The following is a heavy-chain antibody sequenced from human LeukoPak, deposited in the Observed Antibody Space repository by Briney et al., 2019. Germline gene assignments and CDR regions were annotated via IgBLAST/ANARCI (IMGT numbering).Heavy chain of an antibody. V-gene: IGHV1-24*01. J-gene: IGHJ4*01. CDR2: FAPEDGER. CDR3: TAGVAVSRWYYFDY. CDR1: GYSLTDFS. D-gene: IGHD6-13*01. Sequence: ASVTVSCKVSGYSLTDFSINWVRQAPGKGFEWMGGFAPEDGERIYAQKFQGRVTMTEDTSADTAYMELSSLKSEDTAVYFCTAGVAVSRWYYFDYWGQGTLVTVSS.